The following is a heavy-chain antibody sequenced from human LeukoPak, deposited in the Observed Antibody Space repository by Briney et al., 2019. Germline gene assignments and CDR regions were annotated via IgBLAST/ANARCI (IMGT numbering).Heavy chain of an antibody. D-gene: IGHD5-24*01. CDR1: GYTFTSYD. Sequence: ASVKVSCKASGYTFTSYDINWVRQATGQGLEWMGWMNPNSGNTGYAQKFQGRVTMTRNTSISTAYMELSSLRSEDTAVYYCARDSERWLQPRFDYWGQGTLVTVSS. CDR2: MNPNSGNT. J-gene: IGHJ4*02. V-gene: IGHV1-8*01. CDR3: ARDSERWLQPRFDY.